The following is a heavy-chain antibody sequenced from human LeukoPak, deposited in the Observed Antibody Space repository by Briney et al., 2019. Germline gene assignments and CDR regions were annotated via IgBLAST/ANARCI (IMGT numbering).Heavy chain of an antibody. CDR1: GFTFSDYY. D-gene: IGHD2-2*01. J-gene: IGHJ4*02. CDR3: ARAKHECSSTSCYPREGFDY. V-gene: IGHV3-11*01. Sequence: GGSLRLSCAASGFTFSDYYMSWIRQAPGKGLEWVSYISSSGSTIYYADSVEGRFTISRDNAKNSLYLQMNSLRAEDTAVYYCARAKHECSSTSCYPREGFDYWGQGTLVTVSS. CDR2: ISSSGSTI.